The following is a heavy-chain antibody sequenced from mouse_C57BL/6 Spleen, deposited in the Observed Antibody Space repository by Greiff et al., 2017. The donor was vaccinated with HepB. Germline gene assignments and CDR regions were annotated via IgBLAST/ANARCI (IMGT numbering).Heavy chain of an antibody. CDR3: TRSGWDDY. CDR2: IDPETGGT. Sequence: VKVVESGAELVRPGASVTLSCKASGYTFTDYEMHWVKQTPVHGLEWIGAIDPETGGTAYNQKFKGKAILTADKSSSTAYMELRSLTSEDSAVYYCTRSGWDDYWGQGTTLTVSS. D-gene: IGHD4-1*01. CDR1: GYTFTDYE. J-gene: IGHJ2*01. V-gene: IGHV1-15*01.